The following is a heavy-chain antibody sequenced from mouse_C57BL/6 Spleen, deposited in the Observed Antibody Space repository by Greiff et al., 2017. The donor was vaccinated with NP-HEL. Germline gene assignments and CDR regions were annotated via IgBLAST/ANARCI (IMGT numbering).Heavy chain of an antibody. CDR1: GYTFTSYG. J-gene: IGHJ2*01. D-gene: IGHD2-3*01. V-gene: IGHV1-81*01. CDR3: ARFYGYYDGNKYYFDY. Sequence: QVQLQQSGAELARPGASVKLSCKASGYTFTSYGISWVKQRTGQGLEWIGEIYPRSGNSYYNEKFKGKATLTADKSSSTAYIELRSLTSDDSAVYFCARFYGYYDGNKYYFDYWGQGTTLTVSS. CDR2: IYPRSGNS.